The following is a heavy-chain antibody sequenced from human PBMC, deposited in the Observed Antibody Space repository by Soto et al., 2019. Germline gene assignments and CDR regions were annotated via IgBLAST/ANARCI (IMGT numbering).Heavy chain of an antibody. D-gene: IGHD4-17*01. Sequence: QVQLVESGGGVVQPGRSLRLSCEASGFTFSHYGMPWVRQAPGKGLEWVAVILNDGSRQHYADSVKGRLTISRDNSKNTLYLDMNSLRVEDTAVYYCARDDDYGDNGLDYWGQGTLVTVSS. CDR3: ARDDDYGDNGLDY. J-gene: IGHJ4*02. CDR2: ILNDGSRQ. CDR1: GFTFSHYG. V-gene: IGHV3-33*01.